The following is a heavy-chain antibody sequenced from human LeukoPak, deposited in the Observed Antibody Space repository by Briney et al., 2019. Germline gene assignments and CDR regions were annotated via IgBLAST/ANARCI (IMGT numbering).Heavy chain of an antibody. CDR1: GGSISSYY. Sequence: PSETLSLTCTVSGGSISSYYWSWIRQPPGKGLEWIGYIYYSGSTNYNPSLKSRVTISVDTSKNQFSLKLSSVTAADTAVYYCARDMGYGDYVHGHNWFDPWGQGTLVTVSS. CDR3: ARDMGYGDYVHGHNWFDP. D-gene: IGHD4-17*01. V-gene: IGHV4-59*01. J-gene: IGHJ5*02. CDR2: IYYSGST.